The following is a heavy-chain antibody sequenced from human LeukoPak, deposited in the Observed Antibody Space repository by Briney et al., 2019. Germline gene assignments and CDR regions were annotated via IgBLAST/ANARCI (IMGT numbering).Heavy chain of an antibody. Sequence: PSETLSLTCTVSGGSISSSSYYWGWIRQPPGKGLEWIGSIYYSGSTYYNPSLKSRATISVDTSKNQFSLKLSSVTAADTAVYYCASIDYSNKIHKDYWGQGTLVTVSS. CDR1: GGSISSSSYY. CDR2: IYYSGST. J-gene: IGHJ4*02. V-gene: IGHV4-39*01. CDR3: ASIDYSNKIHKDY. D-gene: IGHD4-4*01.